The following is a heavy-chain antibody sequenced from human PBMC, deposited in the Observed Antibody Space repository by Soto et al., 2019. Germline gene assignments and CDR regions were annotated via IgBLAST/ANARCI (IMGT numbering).Heavy chain of an antibody. V-gene: IGHV3-11*06. D-gene: IGHD2-8*02. CDR3: ARDLQRHHWYYFDY. CDR2: ISSSSSYT. Sequence: PGGSLRLSCAASGFTFSDYYMSWIRQAPGKGLEWVSYISSSSSYTNYADSVKGRFTISRDNAKNSLYLQMNSLRAEDTAVYYCARDLQRHHWYYFDYWGQGTLVTVSS. CDR1: GFTFSDYY. J-gene: IGHJ4*02.